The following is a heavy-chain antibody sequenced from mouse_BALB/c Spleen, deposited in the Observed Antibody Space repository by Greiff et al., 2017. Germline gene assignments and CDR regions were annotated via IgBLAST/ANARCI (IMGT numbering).Heavy chain of an antibody. Sequence: VQLQESAAELARPGASVKMSCKASGYTFTSYTMHWVKQRPGQGLEWIGYINPSSGYTEYNQKFKDKTTLTADKSSSTAYMQLSSLTSEDSAVYYCARGLRSYYFDYWGQGTTLTVSS. CDR2: INPSSGYT. CDR1: GYTFTSYT. D-gene: IGHD1-1*01. J-gene: IGHJ2*01. CDR3: ARGLRSYYFDY. V-gene: IGHV1-4*02.